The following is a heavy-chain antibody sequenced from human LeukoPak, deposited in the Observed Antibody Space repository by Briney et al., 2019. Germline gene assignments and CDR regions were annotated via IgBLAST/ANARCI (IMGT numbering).Heavy chain of an antibody. CDR2: IYHSGST. CDR1: GGSISSSNW. CDR3: ARGGDLVPAAPMNTVTTFDY. V-gene: IGHV4-4*02. J-gene: IGHJ4*02. D-gene: IGHD4-17*01. Sequence: SETLSLTCAVAGGSISSSNWWRWVRQRPGKGLEWIGEIYHSGSTNYNPSLKNRVTISVDTSKNHFSLKVSSVTSAAPTVYYCARGGDLVPAAPMNTVTTFDYWGQGTLVTVSS.